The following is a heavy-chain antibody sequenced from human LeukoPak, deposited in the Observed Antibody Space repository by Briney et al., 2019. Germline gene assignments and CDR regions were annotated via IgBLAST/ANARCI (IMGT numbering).Heavy chain of an antibody. D-gene: IGHD5-24*01. CDR1: GDSISSSSYF. Sequence: SETLSLTCTASGDSISSSSYFWGWIRQPPGKGLEWIGSIYYSGSTYYNPSLKSRVTISVDTSKNQFSLKLSSVTAADTAVYYCARVDGYNLYYFDYWGQGTLVTVSS. J-gene: IGHJ4*02. V-gene: IGHV4-39*07. CDR2: IYYSGST. CDR3: ARVDGYNLYYFDY.